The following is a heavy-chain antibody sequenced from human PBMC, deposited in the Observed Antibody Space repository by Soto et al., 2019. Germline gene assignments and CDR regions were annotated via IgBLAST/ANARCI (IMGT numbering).Heavy chain of an antibody. D-gene: IGHD1-1*01. V-gene: IGHV3-30-3*01. CDR2: ISYDGSNK. CDR1: GFTFSSYA. J-gene: IGHJ6*02. CDR3: ARDRLRYNWNDFPYYYYGMDV. Sequence: ESGGGVVQPGRSLRLSCAASGFTFSSYAMHWVRQAPGKGLEWVAVISYDGSNKYYADSVKGRFTISRDKSKNTLYLQMNSLRAEDTAVYYCARDRLRYNWNDFPYYYYGMDVWGQGTTVTVSS.